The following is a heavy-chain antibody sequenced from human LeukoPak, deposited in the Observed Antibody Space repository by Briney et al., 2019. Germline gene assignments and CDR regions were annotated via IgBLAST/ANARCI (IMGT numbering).Heavy chain of an antibody. CDR2: VYYSGST. J-gene: IGHJ5*02. V-gene: IGHV4-59*08. D-gene: IGHD2-2*03. CDR3: ARGHGYCSSTSCPRFDP. CDR1: GGSISSYY. Sequence: TSETLSLTCTVSGGSISSYYWSWIRQPPGKGLEWIGYVYYSGSTDYNPSLKSRVTISADTSKNQFSLKVSSVTAADTAVYYCARGHGYCSSTSCPRFDPWGQGTLVTVSS.